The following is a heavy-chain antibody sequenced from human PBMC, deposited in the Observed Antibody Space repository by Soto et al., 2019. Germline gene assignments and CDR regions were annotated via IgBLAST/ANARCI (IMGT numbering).Heavy chain of an antibody. Sequence: TQTLTLTCTFSGFSLSTSGVGVGWIRQPPGKALEWLALIYWDDDKRYSPSLKSRLTITKDTSKNQVVLTMTNMDPVDTATYYCAHSGGNFDTNWFDPWGQGTLVTVSS. CDR3: AHSGGNFDTNWFDP. CDR2: IYWDDDK. V-gene: IGHV2-5*02. D-gene: IGHD2-21*02. CDR1: GFSLSTSGVG. J-gene: IGHJ5*02.